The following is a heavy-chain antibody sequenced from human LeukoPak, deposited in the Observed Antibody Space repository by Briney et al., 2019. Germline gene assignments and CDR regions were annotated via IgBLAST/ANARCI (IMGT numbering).Heavy chain of an antibody. CDR2: TYYRSKWYN. D-gene: IGHD4-23*01. J-gene: IGHJ4*02. Sequence: SQTLSLTCAISGDSVSSNSAAWNWIRQSPSRGLEWLGRTYYRSKWYNDYAVSVKSRITINPDTSKNQFSLKLNSVTTEHTAVFYWGRDRAGGPLFDFWGQGTLVTVSS. CDR1: GDSVSSNSAA. V-gene: IGHV6-1*01. CDR3: GRDRAGGPLFDF.